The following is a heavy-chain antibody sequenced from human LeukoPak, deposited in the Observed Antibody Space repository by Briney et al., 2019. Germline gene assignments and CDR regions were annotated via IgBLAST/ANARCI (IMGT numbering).Heavy chain of an antibody. V-gene: IGHV1-2*02. CDR1: GYTFTGYY. J-gene: IGHJ6*03. Sequence: ASVKVSCKASGYTFTGYYMHWVRQAPGQGLEWMGWINPNSGGTNYAQKFQGRVTMTRDTSISTAYMELSRLRSDDTAVYYCARNSGYYGSGRDMDVWGKGTTVTISS. CDR3: ARNSGYYGSGRDMDV. CDR2: INPNSGGT. D-gene: IGHD3-10*01.